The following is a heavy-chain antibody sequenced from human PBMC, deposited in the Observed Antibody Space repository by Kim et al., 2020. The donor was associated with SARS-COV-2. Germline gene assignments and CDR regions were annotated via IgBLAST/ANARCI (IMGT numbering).Heavy chain of an antibody. J-gene: IGHJ4*02. CDR1: GFTFSSYS. Sequence: GGSLRLSCAASGFTFSSYSMNWVRQAPGKGLEWVSSISSSSSYIYYADSVKGRFTISRDNAKNSLYLQMNSLRAEDTAVYYCVGIDYDSSGYYDFDYWGQGTLVTVSS. D-gene: IGHD3-22*01. V-gene: IGHV3-21*01. CDR3: VGIDYDSSGYYDFDY. CDR2: ISSSSSYI.